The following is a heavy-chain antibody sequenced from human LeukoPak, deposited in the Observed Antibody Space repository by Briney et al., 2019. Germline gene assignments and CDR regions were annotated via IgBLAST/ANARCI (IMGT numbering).Heavy chain of an antibody. CDR2: IYYSGNT. V-gene: IGHV4-39*07. Sequence: PSETLSLTCTVSGGSISSSSYYWGWIRQPPGKGLEWIGSIYYSGNTYYNPSLKSRVTISVDTSKNQFSLKLSSVTAADTAVYYCARVYLGTLDYWGQGTLVTVSS. J-gene: IGHJ4*02. D-gene: IGHD2/OR15-2a*01. CDR1: GGSISSSSYY. CDR3: ARVYLGTLDY.